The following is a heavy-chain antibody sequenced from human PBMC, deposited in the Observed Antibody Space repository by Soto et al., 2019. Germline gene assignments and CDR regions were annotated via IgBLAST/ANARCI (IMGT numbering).Heavy chain of an antibody. D-gene: IGHD3-3*01. Sequence: SETLSLTCTVSGGSISSSSYYWGWIRQPPGKGLEWIGSIYYSGSTYYNPSLKSRVTISVDTSKNQFSLKLSSVTAADTAVYYCARALYDFWSGYRFDYWGQGTLVTVPS. J-gene: IGHJ4*02. CDR3: ARALYDFWSGYRFDY. CDR1: GGSISSSSYY. CDR2: IYYSGST. V-gene: IGHV4-39*01.